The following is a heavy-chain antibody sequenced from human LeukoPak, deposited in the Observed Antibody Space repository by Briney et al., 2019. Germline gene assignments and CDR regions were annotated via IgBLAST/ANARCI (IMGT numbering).Heavy chain of an antibody. Sequence: SETLSLTCAVYGGSFSGYYWSWIRQPPGKGLEWIGEINHSGSTNYNPSLKSRVTISVDTSKNQFSLKLSSVTAADTAVYYCARETPGGGSSFDYWGQGTLVTVSS. J-gene: IGHJ4*02. CDR3: ARETPGGGSSFDY. D-gene: IGHD3-10*01. V-gene: IGHV4-34*01. CDR1: GGSFSGYY. CDR2: INHSGST.